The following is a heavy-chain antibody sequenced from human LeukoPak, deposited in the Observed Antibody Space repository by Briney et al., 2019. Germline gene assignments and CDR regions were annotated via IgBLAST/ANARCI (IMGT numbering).Heavy chain of an antibody. CDR3: ARAVEHGGPNDAFDI. CDR2: IKQDGSEK. D-gene: IGHD4-23*01. V-gene: IGHV3-7*01. J-gene: IGHJ3*02. Sequence: GGSLRLSCAASGFTFSSYWMSWVRQAPGKGLEWVANIKQDGSEKYYVDSVKGRFTISRDNAKSSLYLQMNSLRAEDTAVYYCARAVEHGGPNDAFDIWGQGTMVTVSS. CDR1: GFTFSSYW.